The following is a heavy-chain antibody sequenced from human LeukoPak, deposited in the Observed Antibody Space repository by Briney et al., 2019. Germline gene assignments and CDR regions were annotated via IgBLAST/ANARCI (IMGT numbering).Heavy chain of an antibody. CDR2: IYHSGST. Sequence: PSGTLSLTCAVSGGSISSSNWWSWVRQPPGKGLEWIGEIYHSGSTNYNPSLKSRVTISVDKSKNQFSLKLSSVTAADTAVYYCASQSPTVAGTFDYWGQGTLVTVSS. V-gene: IGHV4-4*02. CDR1: GGSISSSNW. CDR3: ASQSPTVAGTFDY. J-gene: IGHJ4*02. D-gene: IGHD6-19*01.